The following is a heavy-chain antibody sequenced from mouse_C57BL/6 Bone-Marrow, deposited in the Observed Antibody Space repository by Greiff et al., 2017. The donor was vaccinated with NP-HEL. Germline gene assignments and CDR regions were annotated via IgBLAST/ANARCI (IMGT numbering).Heavy chain of an antibody. V-gene: IGHV1-85*01. CDR1: GYTFTSYD. Sequence: QVQLKESGPELVKPGASVKLSCKASGYTFTSYDINWVKQRPGQGLEWIGWIYPRDGSTKYNEKFKGKATLTVDTSSSTAYMELHSLTSEDSAVYFCAPLAWFAYWGQGTLVTVSA. CDR2: IYPRDGST. CDR3: APLAWFAY. J-gene: IGHJ3*01.